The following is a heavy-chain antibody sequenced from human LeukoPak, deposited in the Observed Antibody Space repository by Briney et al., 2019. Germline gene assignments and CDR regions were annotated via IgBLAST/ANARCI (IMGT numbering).Heavy chain of an antibody. J-gene: IGHJ4*02. CDR3: AKSELLPIPHNFDY. CDR1: GLTGSHNY. CDR2: IHTSGDT. Sequence: GGSLRLSCAASGLTGSHNYVSWVRQAPGKGLEWVSAIHTSGDTCYADSVKGRFTMSRDNSKNTLYLQMNSLRAEDTALYYCAKSELLPIPHNFDYWGQGTLVTVSS. V-gene: IGHV3-53*01. D-gene: IGHD1-26*01.